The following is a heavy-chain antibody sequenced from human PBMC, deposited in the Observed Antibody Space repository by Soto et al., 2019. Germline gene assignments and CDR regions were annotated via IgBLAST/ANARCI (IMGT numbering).Heavy chain of an antibody. CDR2: IVVGSGNT. CDR1: GFTFTSSA. D-gene: IGHD5-18*01. V-gene: IGHV1-58*01. Sequence: SVKVSCKASGFTFTSSAVQWVRQARGQRLEWIGWIVVGSGNTNYAQKFQERVTITRDMSTSTAYMELSSLRSEDTAVYYCAAERGYSYGDFDYWGQGTLVTVSS. J-gene: IGHJ4*02. CDR3: AAERGYSYGDFDY.